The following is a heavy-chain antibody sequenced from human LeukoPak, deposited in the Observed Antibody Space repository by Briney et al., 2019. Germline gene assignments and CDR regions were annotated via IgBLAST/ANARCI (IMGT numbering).Heavy chain of an antibody. J-gene: IGHJ4*02. CDR1: GFTFSSYG. CDR3: AKARGYSGYDFPDY. V-gene: IGHV3-33*06. CDR2: IWYDGSNK. Sequence: GGSLRLSCAASGFTFSSYGMHWVRQAPGKGLEWVAVIWYDGSNKYYADSVKGRFTTSRDNSKNTPYLQMNSLRAEDTAVYYCAKARGYSGYDFPDYWGQGTLVTVSS. D-gene: IGHD5-12*01.